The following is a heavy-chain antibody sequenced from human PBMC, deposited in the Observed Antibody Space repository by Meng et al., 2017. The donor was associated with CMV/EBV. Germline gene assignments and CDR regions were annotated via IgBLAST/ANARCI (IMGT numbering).Heavy chain of an antibody. Sequence: GESLKISCAASGFTFSSYEMNWVRQAPGKGLEWVSYISSSGSTIYYADSVKGRFTISRDNAKNSLYLQMNSLRAEDTAVYYCARDLFVGFLEWSEGPYYYYYGMDVWGQGTTVTVSS. CDR2: ISSSGSTI. V-gene: IGHV3-48*03. CDR3: ARDLFVGFLEWSEGPYYYYYGMDV. CDR1: GFTFSSYE. D-gene: IGHD3-3*02. J-gene: IGHJ6*02.